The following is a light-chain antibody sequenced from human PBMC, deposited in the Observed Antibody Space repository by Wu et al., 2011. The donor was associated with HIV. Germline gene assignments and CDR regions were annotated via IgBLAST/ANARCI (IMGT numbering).Light chain of an antibody. CDR3: QQYGSSPYT. J-gene: IGKJ2*01. V-gene: IGKV3-20*01. CDR2: SAS. CDR1: QNVNY. Sequence: EIVLTQSPGTLSLSPGERATLSCRASQNVNYLAWYQQKPGQAPRLLIYSASNRATGIPDRFSGSGSGTDFTLTISRLEPEDFAVYYCQQYGSSPYTFGQGTKLEIK.